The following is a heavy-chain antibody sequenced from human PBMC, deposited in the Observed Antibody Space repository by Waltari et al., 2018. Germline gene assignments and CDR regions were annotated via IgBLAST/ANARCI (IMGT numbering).Heavy chain of an antibody. V-gene: IGHV1-69*10. CDR3: ARVTRVAARPQAFDI. D-gene: IGHD6-6*01. Sequence: QVQLVQSGAEVKKPGSSVKVSCKASGGTFSSHAISWVRQAPGQGLEWMGGIIPILGIANYAQKFQGRVTITADKSTSTAYMELSSLRSEDTAVYYCARVTRVAARPQAFDIWGQGTMVTVSS. CDR1: GGTFSSHA. J-gene: IGHJ3*02. CDR2: IIPILGIA.